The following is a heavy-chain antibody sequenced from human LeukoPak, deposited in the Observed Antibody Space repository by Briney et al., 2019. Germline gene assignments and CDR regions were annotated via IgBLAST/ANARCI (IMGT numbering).Heavy chain of an antibody. CDR1: GFTFSSYA. Sequence: PGGSLRLSCAASGFTFSSYAMHWVRQAPGKGLEWVAVISYDGSNKYYADSVKGRFTISRDNSKNTLYLQMNGLRAEDTAVYYCARTEEEVTIFGVVIYYYYGMDVWGQGTTVTVSS. CDR2: ISYDGSNK. D-gene: IGHD3-3*01. J-gene: IGHJ6*02. V-gene: IGHV3-30-3*01. CDR3: ARTEEEVTIFGVVIYYYYGMDV.